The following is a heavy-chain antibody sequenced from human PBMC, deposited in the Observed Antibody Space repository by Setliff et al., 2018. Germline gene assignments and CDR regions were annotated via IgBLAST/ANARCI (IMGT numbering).Heavy chain of an antibody. V-gene: IGHV3-23*01. CDR3: AKDYVWGSYRYTLPKYFDY. CDR1: GFTFSSYA. J-gene: IGHJ4*02. CDR2: ISGSGGST. D-gene: IGHD3-16*02. Sequence: GGSLRLSCAASGFTFSSYAMSWVRQAPGKGLEWVSAISGSGGSTYYADSVKGRFTISRDNSKNTLYLQMNSLRAEDTAVYYCAKDYVWGSYRYTLPKYFDYWGQGTLVTVS.